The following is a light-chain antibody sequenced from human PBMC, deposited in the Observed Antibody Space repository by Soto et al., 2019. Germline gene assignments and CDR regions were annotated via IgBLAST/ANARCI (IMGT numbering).Light chain of an antibody. V-gene: IGKV3-11*01. CDR2: NAS. Sequence: EIVLTQSSATLSLSPGERATLSCRASQSVSSYLAWYQQKPGQAPRLLIYNASNRATGIPARFSGSGSGTDFTLTISSLEPEDFAVYYCQQRSDWPAWTFGQGTKV. J-gene: IGKJ1*01. CDR3: QQRSDWPAWT. CDR1: QSVSSY.